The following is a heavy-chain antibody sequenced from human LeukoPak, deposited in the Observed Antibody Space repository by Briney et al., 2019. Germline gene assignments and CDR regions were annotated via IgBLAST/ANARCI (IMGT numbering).Heavy chain of an antibody. CDR3: ARDPKPLWFGELLPFPFDY. Sequence: SGGSLRLSYAASGFTFSSYAMHWVRQAPGKGLEWVAVISYDGSNKYYADSVKGRFTISRDNSKNTLYLQMNSLRAEDTAVYYCARDPKPLWFGELLPFPFDYWGQGTLVTVSS. CDR1: GFTFSSYA. J-gene: IGHJ4*02. CDR2: ISYDGSNK. D-gene: IGHD3-10*01. V-gene: IGHV3-30-3*01.